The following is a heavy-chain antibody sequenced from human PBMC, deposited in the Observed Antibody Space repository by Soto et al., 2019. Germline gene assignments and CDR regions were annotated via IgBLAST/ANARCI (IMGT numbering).Heavy chain of an antibody. D-gene: IGHD6-13*01. V-gene: IGHV1-3*01. Sequence: GASVKVSCKVSGYTFTSYAMHWVRQAPGQRLEWMGWINAGNGNTKYSQKFQGRVTITRDTSASTAYMELSSLRSEDTAVYYCARSTHSSSWAYGYYYGMDVWGQGTTVTVSS. CDR3: ARSTHSSSWAYGYYYGMDV. CDR1: GYTFTSYA. J-gene: IGHJ6*02. CDR2: INAGNGNT.